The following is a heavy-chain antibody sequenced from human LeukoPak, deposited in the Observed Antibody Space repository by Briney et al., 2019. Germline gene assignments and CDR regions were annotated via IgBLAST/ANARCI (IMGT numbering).Heavy chain of an antibody. CDR2: INHSGST. D-gene: IGHD5/OR15-5a*01. CDR3: AKAYRVGYYYYYYMDV. CDR1: GGSFSGYY. J-gene: IGHJ6*03. Sequence: SETLSLTCAVYGGSFSGYYWSWIRQPPGKGLEWIGEINHSGSTNYNPSLKSRATISVDTSKNQFSLKLSSVTAADTAVYYCAKAYRVGYYYYYYMDVWGKGTTVTVSS. V-gene: IGHV4-34*01.